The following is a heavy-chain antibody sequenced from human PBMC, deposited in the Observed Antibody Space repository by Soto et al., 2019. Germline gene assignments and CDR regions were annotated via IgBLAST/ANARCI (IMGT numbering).Heavy chain of an antibody. D-gene: IGHD3-22*01. CDR1: GFTFSSYA. CDR2: ISGSGGST. CDR3: EKGNYYDSSGYYYG. J-gene: IGHJ4*02. Sequence: EVQLLESGGGLVQPGGSLRLSCAASGFTFSSYAMSWVRQAPGKGLEWVSAISGSGGSTYYADSVKGRFTISRDNSKNPLYLQMNSLRAEDTAVYYCEKGNYYDSSGYYYGWGQGTLVTVSS. V-gene: IGHV3-23*01.